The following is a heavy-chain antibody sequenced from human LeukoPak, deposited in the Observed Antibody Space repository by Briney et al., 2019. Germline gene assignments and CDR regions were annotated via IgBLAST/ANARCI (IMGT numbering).Heavy chain of an antibody. Sequence: GGSLRLSCAASGFTFSSYAMSWVRQAPGKGLEWVSTISGSGGRTYYADSVKGRFTISRDNSKHTLYLQMNSLRAEDTAVYYCAILPYCGGDCYPNDYWGQGTLVTVSS. V-gene: IGHV3-23*01. CDR2: ISGSGGRT. D-gene: IGHD2-21*02. CDR3: AILPYCGGDCYPNDY. J-gene: IGHJ4*02. CDR1: GFTFSSYA.